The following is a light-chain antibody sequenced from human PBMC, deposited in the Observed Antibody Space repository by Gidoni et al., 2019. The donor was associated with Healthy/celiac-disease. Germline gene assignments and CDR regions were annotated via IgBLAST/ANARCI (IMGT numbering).Light chain of an antibody. CDR1: QSLLHSDGKTY. CDR3: KQSIQLPRT. V-gene: IGKV2D-29*01. CDR2: DVS. Sequence: DIVMTQTPLPLSVTPGQPASISCTSSQSLLHSDGKTYLYWYRQKPGQPPQLLIYDVSNRFAGVPDRFSGSGSGTDFTLKISRVEAEDVGVYYCKQSIQLPRTFGQGTKVEIK. J-gene: IGKJ1*01.